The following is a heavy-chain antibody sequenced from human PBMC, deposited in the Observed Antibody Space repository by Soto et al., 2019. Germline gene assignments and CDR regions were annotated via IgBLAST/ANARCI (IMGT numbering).Heavy chain of an antibody. CDR2: ISYDGSNK. J-gene: IGHJ5*02. D-gene: IGHD2-2*02. CDR3: AKNEAVLVPAAINWFDP. Sequence: GSLRLSCAASGFTFSSYGMHWVRQAPGKGLEWVAVISYDGSNKYYADSVKGRFTISRDNSKNTLYLQMNSLRAEDTAVYYCAKNEAVLVPAAINWFDPWGQGTLVTVSS. CDR1: GFTFSSYG. V-gene: IGHV3-30*18.